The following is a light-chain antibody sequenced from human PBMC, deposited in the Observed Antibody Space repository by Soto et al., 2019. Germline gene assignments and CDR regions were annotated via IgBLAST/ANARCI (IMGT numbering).Light chain of an antibody. Sequence: QSVLTQPPSVSGAPGQRVTISCTGSSSNIGAGYDVHWYRQLPGTAPKLLIYGNTNRPSGVPDRFSGSKSGTSASLAITGLQAEDDADYYCQSYDISLSGWVFGGGTKLTVL. V-gene: IGLV1-40*01. CDR1: SSNIGAGYD. J-gene: IGLJ3*02. CDR3: QSYDISLSGWV. CDR2: GNT.